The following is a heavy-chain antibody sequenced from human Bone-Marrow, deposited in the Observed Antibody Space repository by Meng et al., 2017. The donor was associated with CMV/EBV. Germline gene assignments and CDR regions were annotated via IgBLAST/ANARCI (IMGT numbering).Heavy chain of an antibody. D-gene: IGHD2-2*01. CDR2: INPSGGST. Sequence: ASVKVSCKASGYTFTSYYMHWVRQAPGQGLEWMGIINPSGGSTSYAQKFQGRVTMTRDTSTSTVYMELSSLRSEDTAVYYCARDAASVRSSTDIVVVPAAKTDYGMDVWGQGTTVTVSS. CDR3: ARDAASVRSSTDIVVVPAAKTDYGMDV. V-gene: IGHV1-46*01. CDR1: GYTFTSYY. J-gene: IGHJ6*02.